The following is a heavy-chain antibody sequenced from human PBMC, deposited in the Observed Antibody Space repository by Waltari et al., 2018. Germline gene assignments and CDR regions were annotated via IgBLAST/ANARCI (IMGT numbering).Heavy chain of an antibody. V-gene: IGHV3-30*02. D-gene: IGHD2-21*02. J-gene: IGHJ4*02. Sequence: QVQLVESGGRVVQPGGSLRRSCTASGFSLRNYGMHWVRQAPGKGLGSVAFLHYEGYDTFYADSVKGRFTISRDTSTNTLFLLMNSLRPEDTAVYYCANNPYCFNGHCLREFDYWGQGTLVTVSS. CDR3: ANNPYCFNGHCLREFDY. CDR2: LHYEGYDT. CDR1: GFSLRNYG.